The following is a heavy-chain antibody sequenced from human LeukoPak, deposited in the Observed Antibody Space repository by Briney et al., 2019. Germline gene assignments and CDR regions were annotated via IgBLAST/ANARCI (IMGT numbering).Heavy chain of an antibody. Sequence: GGSLRLPCAASGFTFSNFAMAWVRQTPGKGLEWVSGILAGGGSKYYADSVRGRFTISRDNSRDTLYLQMNSLRAEDTAMYYCARDGWFGDYNWFDPWGQGTLVTVSS. J-gene: IGHJ5*02. CDR1: GFTFSNFA. CDR3: ARDGWFGDYNWFDP. V-gene: IGHV3-23*01. CDR2: ILAGGGSK. D-gene: IGHD3-10*01.